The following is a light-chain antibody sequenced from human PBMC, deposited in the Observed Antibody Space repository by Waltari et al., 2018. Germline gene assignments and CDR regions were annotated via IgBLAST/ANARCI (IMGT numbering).Light chain of an antibody. J-gene: IGKJ5*01. CDR2: YAS. Sequence: AIQLTQSPSSLSASVGVRVTIACRASQDMNSDLAWYQQKPGKAPKLLIYYASSLQSGVPSRFSGSGSGTDFTLTISSLQPEDFATYHCQHFKTYPITFGQGTRLEIK. CDR3: QHFKTYPIT. CDR1: QDMNSD. V-gene: IGKV1-13*02.